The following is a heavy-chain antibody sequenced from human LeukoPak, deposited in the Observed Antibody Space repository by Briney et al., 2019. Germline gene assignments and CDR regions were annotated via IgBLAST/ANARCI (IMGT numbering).Heavy chain of an antibody. J-gene: IGHJ6*02. CDR1: GFTFSTYA. CDR2: ITGSGDST. Sequence: GGSLRLSCAASGFTFSTYAMSWVRQAPGKGLEWVSTITGSGDSTYYADSVKGRFTISRDNSKNSLYLQMNSLRAEDTAVYYCAKRYSSSSRSDYYYGMDVWGQGTTVTVSS. CDR3: AKRYSSSSRSDYYYGMDV. V-gene: IGHV3-23*01. D-gene: IGHD6-6*01.